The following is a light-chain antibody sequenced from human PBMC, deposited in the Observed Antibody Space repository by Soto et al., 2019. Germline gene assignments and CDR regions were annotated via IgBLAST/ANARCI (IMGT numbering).Light chain of an antibody. CDR1: SSDVGGYNY. CDR2: EVS. J-gene: IGLJ1*01. Sequence: QSALTQPASVSGSPGQSITISCTGTSSDVGGYNYVSWYQQHPGTAPKLMIYEVSNRPSGLSNRFSGSKSGNTASLTSSGLQAEDEADYYCSSYTSSSYLYVFGTGTKLTVL. V-gene: IGLV2-14*01. CDR3: SSYTSSSYLYV.